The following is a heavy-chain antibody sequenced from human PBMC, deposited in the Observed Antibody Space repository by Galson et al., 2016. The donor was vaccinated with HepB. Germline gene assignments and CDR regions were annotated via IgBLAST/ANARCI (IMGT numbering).Heavy chain of an antibody. D-gene: IGHD1-20*01. V-gene: IGHV3-23*01. CDR3: ASMTGTTPGGY. CDR2: MSGSADRT. J-gene: IGHJ4*02. Sequence: VRQAPGKGLEWVSAMSGSADRTSYAVSVEGRFTISRDNSRNTLYLEMHSLRAEDTALYYCASMTGTTPGGYWGQGTLVTVPS.